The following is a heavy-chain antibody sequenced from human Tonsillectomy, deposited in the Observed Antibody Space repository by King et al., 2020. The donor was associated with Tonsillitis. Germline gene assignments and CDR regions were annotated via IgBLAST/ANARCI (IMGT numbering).Heavy chain of an antibody. V-gene: IGHV3-23*04. D-gene: IGHD1-26*01. CDR3: ANHLTQYSGSTIDY. Sequence: VQLVKSGGGLVQPGGSLRLSCAASGFTFSSYAMSWVRQAPGKGLEWVSATSGGGGTTYYADSVKGRFTISRDNSKNTLYLQLNSLRADDTALYYCANHLTQYSGSTIDYWGHGTLVTVSS. J-gene: IGHJ4*01. CDR2: TSGGGGTT. CDR1: GFTFSSYA.